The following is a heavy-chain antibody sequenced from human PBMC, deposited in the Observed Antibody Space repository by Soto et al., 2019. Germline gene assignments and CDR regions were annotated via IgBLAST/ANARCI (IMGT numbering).Heavy chain of an antibody. D-gene: IGHD1-26*01. CDR1: GFTFSSYV. Sequence: EVQLLESGGGLVQPGGSLRLSCAASGFTFSSYVMTWVRQAPGKGLEWVSAISGSGGSTYYAASVKGRFTISRDNSKNTLYLQMNSLRGEDTAVHYCEKERPYGGGAPLIHYWGQGTLVTVSS. J-gene: IGHJ4*02. CDR3: EKERPYGGGAPLIHY. V-gene: IGHV3-23*01. CDR2: ISGSGGST.